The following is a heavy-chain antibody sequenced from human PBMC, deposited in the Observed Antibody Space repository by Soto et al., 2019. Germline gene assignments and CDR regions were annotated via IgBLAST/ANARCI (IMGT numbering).Heavy chain of an antibody. CDR3: AKGKSENGVDWLDP. D-gene: IGHD2-8*01. CDR2: VRGNSYGA. J-gene: IGHJ5*02. Sequence: PGGSLRLSCAASGFMFENYAMIWVRQAPGKGLEWVATVRGNSYGAYYADSVRGRFIISRDNSKNTMSLQLNSLRDDDTAIYYCAKGKSENGVDWLDPWGPGTLVTVS. CDR1: GFMFENYA. V-gene: IGHV3-23*01.